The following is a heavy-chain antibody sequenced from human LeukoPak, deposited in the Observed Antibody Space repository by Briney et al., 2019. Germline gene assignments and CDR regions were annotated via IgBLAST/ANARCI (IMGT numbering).Heavy chain of an antibody. D-gene: IGHD5-18*01. V-gene: IGHV1-18*04. CDR2: ISTYNGDT. CDR3: ARGSSYGFSMGY. J-gene: IGHJ4*02. CDR1: GYTFTDYY. Sequence: ASVKVSCKASGYTFTDYYLHWVRQAPGQGLEWMGWISTYNGDTNYAQKLQGRVTMTTDTSTSTAYMELRSLRSDDTAVYYCARGSSYGFSMGYWGQGTLVTVSS.